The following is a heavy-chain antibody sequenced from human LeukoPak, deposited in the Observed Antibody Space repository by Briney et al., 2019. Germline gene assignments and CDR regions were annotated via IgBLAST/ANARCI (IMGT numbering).Heavy chain of an antibody. Sequence: GGSLRLSCAASGFTFSSYAMSWVRQAPGKGLEWVSAISGSGGGTYYADSVKGRFTISRDNSKNTLYLQMNSLRAEDTAVYYCAKPGRAAAGFPNYYMDVWGKGTTVTVSS. D-gene: IGHD6-13*01. J-gene: IGHJ6*03. CDR3: AKPGRAAAGFPNYYMDV. CDR2: ISGSGGGT. V-gene: IGHV3-23*01. CDR1: GFTFSSYA.